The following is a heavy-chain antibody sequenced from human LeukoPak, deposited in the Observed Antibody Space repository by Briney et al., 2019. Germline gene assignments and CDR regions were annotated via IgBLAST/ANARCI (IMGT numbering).Heavy chain of an antibody. CDR3: ARLNGGDYFDY. V-gene: IGHV4-59*08. CDR1: GGSISSYY. Sequence: SETLSLTCTVSGGSISSYYWSWIRQPPGKGLEWIGYIYYSGSTNYNPSLKGRVTISVDTSKNQFSLKLSSVTAADTAVYYCARLNGGDYFDYWGQGTLVTVSS. CDR2: IYYSGST. D-gene: IGHD2-21*01. J-gene: IGHJ4*02.